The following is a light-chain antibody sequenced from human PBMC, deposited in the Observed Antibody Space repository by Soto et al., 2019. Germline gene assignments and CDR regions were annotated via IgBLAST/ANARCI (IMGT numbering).Light chain of an antibody. CDR3: TSYTTSSPYLV. CDR2: DVT. Sequence: QSALTQPASVSGSPGQSITISCTGTSSDVGGYNYVSWYQHHPGKAPKLMIYDVTNRPSGVSNRFSGSKSGNTASLTISGLQAEDEAVYYCTSYTTSSPYLVFGGGTKVTVL. CDR1: SSDVGGYNY. V-gene: IGLV2-14*03. J-gene: IGLJ3*02.